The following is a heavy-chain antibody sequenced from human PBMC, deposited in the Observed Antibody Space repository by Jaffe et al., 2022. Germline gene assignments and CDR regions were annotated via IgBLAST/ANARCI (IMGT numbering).Heavy chain of an antibody. Sequence: QVQLVQSGAEVKKPGASVKVSCKASGYTFTSYDINWVRQATGQGLEWMGWMNPNSGNTGYAQKFQGRVTMTRNTSISTAYMELSSLRSEDTAVYYCARGRGLTTRRHYYYYYMDVWGKGTTVTVSS. V-gene: IGHV1-8*01. D-gene: IGHD4-17*01. CDR2: MNPNSGNT. CDR1: GYTFTSYD. J-gene: IGHJ6*03. CDR3: ARGRGLTTRRHYYYYYMDV.